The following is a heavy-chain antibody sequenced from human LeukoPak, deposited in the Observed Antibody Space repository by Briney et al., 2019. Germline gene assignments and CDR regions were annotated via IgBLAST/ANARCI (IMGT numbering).Heavy chain of an antibody. J-gene: IGHJ6*02. CDR1: GFTFSSYS. CDR2: ISYDGSNK. D-gene: IGHD2-15*01. CDR3: AKGVLSPSGPPDYYGMDV. V-gene: IGHV3-30*18. Sequence: GGSLRLSCAASGFTFSSYSMNWVRQAPGKGLEWVAVISYDGSNKYYADSVEGRFIISRDNSKNTLYLQMNSLRAEDTAVYYCAKGVLSPSGPPDYYGMDVWGQGTTVTVSS.